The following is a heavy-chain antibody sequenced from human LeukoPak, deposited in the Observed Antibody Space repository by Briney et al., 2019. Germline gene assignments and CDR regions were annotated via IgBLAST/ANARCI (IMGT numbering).Heavy chain of an antibody. CDR3: ARLQPRSGGWAFDI. J-gene: IGHJ3*02. CDR2: IYYSGST. CDR1: GGSISSSSYH. V-gene: IGHV4-39*02. D-gene: IGHD1-1*01. Sequence: SETLSLTCTVSGGSISSSSYHWGWIRQPPGKGLEWIGSIYYSGSTYYNPSLKSRVTISVDTSKNHFSLKLSSVTAADTAVYYCARLQPRSGGWAFDIWGRGTMVTVSS.